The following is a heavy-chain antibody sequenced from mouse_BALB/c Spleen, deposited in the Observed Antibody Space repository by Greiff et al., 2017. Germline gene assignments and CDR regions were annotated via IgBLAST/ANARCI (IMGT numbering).Heavy chain of an antibody. D-gene: IGHD2-1*01. CDR1: GFNIKDYY. CDR2: IDPENGDT. J-gene: IGHJ2*01. V-gene: IGHV14-4*02. Sequence: EVKLVESGAELVRSGASVKLSFTASGFNIKDYYLHWVKQRPEQGLEWIGWIDPENGDTEYAPKFQGKATMTADTSSNTAYLQLSSLTSEDTAVYYCNAWGEGNYGDWGQGTTLTVSS. CDR3: NAWGEGNYGD.